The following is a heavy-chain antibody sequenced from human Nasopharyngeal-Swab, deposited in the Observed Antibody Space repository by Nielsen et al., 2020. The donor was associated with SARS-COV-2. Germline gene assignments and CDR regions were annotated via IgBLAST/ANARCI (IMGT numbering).Heavy chain of an antibody. J-gene: IGHJ3*02. V-gene: IGHV2-26*01. Sequence: SGPTLVKPTETLTLTCTVSGFSLNNARMGVSWSRQPPGKALEWLALIFSNDEKSYSTSLKSRLTISKDTSKSQVVLTMTNMDPVDTATYYCARSPGDFWSGYYPPHHVSNAFDIWGQGTMVTVSS. CDR1: GFSLNNARMG. CDR3: ARSPGDFWSGYYPPHHVSNAFDI. D-gene: IGHD3-3*01. CDR2: IFSNDEK.